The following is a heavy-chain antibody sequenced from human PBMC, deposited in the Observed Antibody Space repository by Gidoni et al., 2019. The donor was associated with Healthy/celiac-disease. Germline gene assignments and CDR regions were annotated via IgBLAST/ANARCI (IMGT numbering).Heavy chain of an antibody. J-gene: IGHJ4*02. CDR3: ARGSGWYPVPRQYDY. V-gene: IGHV4-59*01. CDR1: GGSLSSYY. Sequence: QVQLQESGPGLVKPSETLSLTCTVPGGSLSSYYWSWIRQPPGKGLEWIGYIYYSGSTNYIPSLKSRVTISVDTSKNQFSLKLSSVTAADTAVYYCARGSGWYPVPRQYDYWGQGTLVTVSS. D-gene: IGHD6-19*01. CDR2: IYYSGST.